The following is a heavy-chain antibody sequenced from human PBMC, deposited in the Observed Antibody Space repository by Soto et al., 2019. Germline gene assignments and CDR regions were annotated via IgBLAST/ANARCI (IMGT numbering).Heavy chain of an antibody. D-gene: IGHD5-12*01. J-gene: IGHJ4*02. CDR2: IWFDGSKK. CDR1: GFTFGRSG. Sequence: QVQMVESGGGVVQPGTSIRLSCVASGFTFGRSGMHWVRQAPGGALEWVAIIWFDGSKKYYADSVKGRLTVSRDNSKNTLYLQMDSLRGDDTAVYYCARDLNTGYIDYWGQRTLVTVSS. CDR3: ARDLNTGYIDY. V-gene: IGHV3-33*01.